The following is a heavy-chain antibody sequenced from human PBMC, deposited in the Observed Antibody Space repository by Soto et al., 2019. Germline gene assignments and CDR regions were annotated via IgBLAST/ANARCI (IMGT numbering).Heavy chain of an antibody. J-gene: IGHJ6*03. CDR1: GGSFSGYS. V-gene: IGHV4-34*01. CDR2: INHSGST. Sequence: QVQLQQWGAGLLKPSETLSLTCAVYGGSFSGYSWIWIRQPPGKGLEWIGEINHSGSTNYNPSLKSRVTISVDTSKKQFSLKLSSVSAAATAVYYCARNGYCSSTGCSLFYVDVWGKGTTVTVSS. CDR3: ARNGYCSSTGCSLFYVDV. D-gene: IGHD2-2*01.